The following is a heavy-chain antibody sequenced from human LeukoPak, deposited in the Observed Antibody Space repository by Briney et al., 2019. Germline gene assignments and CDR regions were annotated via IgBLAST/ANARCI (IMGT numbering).Heavy chain of an antibody. J-gene: IGHJ5*02. Sequence: SETLSLTCTVSSGSISTYYWCWIRQPPGKGLEWIGYINYSGSTDYNPSLKSRVTISVDTSKNQFSLKLTSVTAADTAVYYCARDGAVAGGGRWFDPWGQGTLVTVSS. D-gene: IGHD6-19*01. CDR2: INYSGST. V-gene: IGHV4-59*01. CDR1: SGSISTYY. CDR3: ARDGAVAGGGRWFDP.